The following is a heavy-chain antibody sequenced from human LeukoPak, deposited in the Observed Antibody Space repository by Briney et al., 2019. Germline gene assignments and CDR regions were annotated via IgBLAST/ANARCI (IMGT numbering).Heavy chain of an antibody. V-gene: IGHV3-23*01. D-gene: IGHD3-22*01. CDR1: GFTFSSYA. Sequence: GGSLRLSCAASGFTFSSYAMSWVRQAPGKGLEWVSAISGSGGSTYYADSVKGRFTISRDISKNTLYLQMNSLRAEDTAVYYCAKDLFRDDSSGYYYAMFDYWGQGTLVTVSS. CDR2: ISGSGGST. CDR3: AKDLFRDDSSGYYYAMFDY. J-gene: IGHJ4*02.